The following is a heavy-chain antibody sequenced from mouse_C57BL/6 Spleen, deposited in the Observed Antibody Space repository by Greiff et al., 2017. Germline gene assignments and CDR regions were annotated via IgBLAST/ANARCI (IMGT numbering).Heavy chain of an antibody. D-gene: IGHD1-1*01. V-gene: IGHV5-17*01. CDR1: GFTFSDYG. Sequence: EVKLVESGGGLVKPGGSLKLSCAASGFTFSDYGMHWVRQAPEKGLEWVAYISSGSSTIYYADTVKGRFTISRDNAKNTLFLQMTSLRSEDTAMYYCARGDGSGAMDYWGQGTSVTVSS. CDR2: ISSGSSTI. J-gene: IGHJ4*01. CDR3: ARGDGSGAMDY.